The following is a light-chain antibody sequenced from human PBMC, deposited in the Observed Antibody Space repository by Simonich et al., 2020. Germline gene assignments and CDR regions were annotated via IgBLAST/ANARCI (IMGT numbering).Light chain of an antibody. CDR2: GAS. J-gene: IGKJ1*01. CDR3: QQYNNWWT. V-gene: IGKV3-15*01. Sequence: EIEMTQSPATLSVSPGERATLSCRASQSVTNHLAWYQLNPGQAPRLLIYGASTRATGIPARCRGGGSGTEFTLTISSLQSEDFAVYYWQQYNNWWTFGQGTKVEIK. CDR1: QSVTNH.